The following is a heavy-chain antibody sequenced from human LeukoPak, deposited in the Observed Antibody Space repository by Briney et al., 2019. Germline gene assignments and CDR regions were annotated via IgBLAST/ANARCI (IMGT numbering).Heavy chain of an antibody. V-gene: IGHV4-39*07. D-gene: IGHD3-22*01. Sequence: SETLSLTCSVSGGSISSSSSHYWGWVRQPPGKGLEWLGSISYNGRTYYNPSLKSRVTISVDTSKNQFSLKLSSVTAADTAVYYCARGLYYYDSSGPLGVWGKGTTVTISS. J-gene: IGHJ6*04. CDR1: GGSISSSSSHY. CDR3: ARGLYYYDSSGPLGV. CDR2: ISYNGRT.